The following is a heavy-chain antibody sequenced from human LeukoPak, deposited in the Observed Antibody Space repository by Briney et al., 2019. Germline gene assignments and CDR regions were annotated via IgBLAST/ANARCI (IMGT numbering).Heavy chain of an antibody. CDR3: ARVYYQDSGTSYRHLDY. D-gene: IGHD3-22*01. V-gene: IGHV3-7*01. Sequence: GGSLRLSCAASGFTFRNYCMTWARQVPGKGLEWVASIKQDESEKYFLDSVKGRFTISRDNAENSLYLQMNSLRAEDTAVYYCARVYYQDSGTSYRHLDYWGQGTLVTVSS. J-gene: IGHJ4*02. CDR1: GFTFRNYC. CDR2: IKQDESEK.